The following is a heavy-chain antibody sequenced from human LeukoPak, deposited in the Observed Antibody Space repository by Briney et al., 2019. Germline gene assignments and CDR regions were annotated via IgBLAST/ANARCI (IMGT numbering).Heavy chain of an antibody. CDR2: ISSSGDST. V-gene: IGHV3-23*01. CDR1: GFTFSSYA. D-gene: IGHD3-3*01. J-gene: IGHJ6*03. CDR3: ANDYDFWSGYYFPNYYMDV. Sequence: GGSLRLSCAASGFTFSSYAMSWVRQAPGKGLEWVSGISSSGDSTYYADSVKGRFTISRDTSKNALYLQMNSLRAEDTAVYYCANDYDFWSGYYFPNYYMDVWGKGTTVTVSS.